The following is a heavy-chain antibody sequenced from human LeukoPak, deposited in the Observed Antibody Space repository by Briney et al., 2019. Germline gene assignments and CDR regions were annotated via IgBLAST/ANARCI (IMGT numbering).Heavy chain of an antibody. D-gene: IGHD3-10*01. V-gene: IGHV4-39*01. CDR3: ARMALHGVNYYYYMDV. CDR1: GGSISSSSYY. CDR2: IYYSGST. Sequence: SETLSLTCTVSGGSISSSSYYWGWIRQPPGKGLEWIGSIYYSGSTYYNPSLKSRVTISVDTSKNQFSLKPSSVTAADTAVYYCARMALHGVNYYYYMDVWGKGTTVTVSS. J-gene: IGHJ6*03.